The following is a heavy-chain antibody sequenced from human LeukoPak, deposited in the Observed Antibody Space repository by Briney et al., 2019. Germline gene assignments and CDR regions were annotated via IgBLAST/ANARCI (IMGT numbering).Heavy chain of an antibody. Sequence: TVKVSCKASGGTFSSYAISWVRQAPGQGLEWMGRIIPIFGIANYAQKFQGRVTITADKSTSTAYMELSSLRSEDTAVYYCARDLFYDFWSGPSIFDYWGQGTLVTVSS. CDR3: ARDLFYDFWSGPSIFDY. V-gene: IGHV1-69*04. CDR1: GGTFSSYA. D-gene: IGHD3-3*01. J-gene: IGHJ4*02. CDR2: IIPIFGIA.